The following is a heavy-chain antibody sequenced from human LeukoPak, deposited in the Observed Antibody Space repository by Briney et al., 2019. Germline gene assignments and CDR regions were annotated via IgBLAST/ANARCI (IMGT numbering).Heavy chain of an antibody. CDR2: FYYSGST. Sequence: SETLSLTCTVSGGSISSSYYWGWIRQPPGKGLEWIGGFYYSGSTYYNPSLKSRVTISVDTSKNQFSLKLSSVTAADTAVYYCATHKVVLAATHWFDPWGQGTLVTVSS. CDR1: GGSISSSYY. V-gene: IGHV4-39*01. J-gene: IGHJ5*02. D-gene: IGHD2-15*01. CDR3: ATHKVVLAATHWFDP.